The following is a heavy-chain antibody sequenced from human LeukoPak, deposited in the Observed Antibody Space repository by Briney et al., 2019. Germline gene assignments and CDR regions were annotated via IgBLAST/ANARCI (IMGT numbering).Heavy chain of an antibody. J-gene: IGHJ6*03. D-gene: IGHD1-14*01. V-gene: IGHV3-7*01. CDR2: IKQDGSEK. CDR1: GFTFSSYW. Sequence: GGSLRLSCAASGFTFSSYWMSWVRQAPGKGLEWVANIKQDGSEKYYVDSVKGRFTISRDNAKNSLYLQMNSLRAEDTAVYYCARSPAGANYYLDVWGKGTTVTISS. CDR3: ARSPAGANYYLDV.